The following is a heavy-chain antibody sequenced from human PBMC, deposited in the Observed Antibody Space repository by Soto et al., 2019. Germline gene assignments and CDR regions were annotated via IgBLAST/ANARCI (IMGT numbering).Heavy chain of an antibody. CDR3: AREWGDWFDP. D-gene: IGHD3-16*01. Sequence: QVQLVQSGAEVKKPGASVKVSCKASGYTFTSYDINWVRQATGQGLEWMGWMNPNSGNTGYAQKCQGRAALTRNTYISTGYLELSSLRSEDTDVYYCAREWGDWFDPWGQGTLVTDSS. CDR1: GYTFTSYD. J-gene: IGHJ5*02. CDR2: MNPNSGNT. V-gene: IGHV1-8*01.